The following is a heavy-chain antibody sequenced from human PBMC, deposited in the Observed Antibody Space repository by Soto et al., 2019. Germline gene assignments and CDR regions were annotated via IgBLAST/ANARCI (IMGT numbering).Heavy chain of an antibody. Sequence: ASLKVSCKSSGYTFTGHYIHCVRQAPEQGPEWMGEIGPESGATRYAQRFQGMVTMTRDMSITTVYMELNNLSPDDTAVYYCGRGRSGQIVVFYWGQGTPVNVSA. D-gene: IGHD1-26*01. CDR3: GRGRSGQIVVFY. CDR2: IGPESGAT. V-gene: IGHV1-2*02. J-gene: IGHJ4*02. CDR1: GYTFTGHY.